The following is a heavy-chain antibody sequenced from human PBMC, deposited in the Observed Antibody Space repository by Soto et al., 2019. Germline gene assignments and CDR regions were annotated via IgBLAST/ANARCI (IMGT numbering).Heavy chain of an antibody. CDR3: ARDPPNTCGWHTTFDY. J-gene: IGHJ4*02. Sequence: QVPLVQSGAEVKKPGASVKVSCKASGFTFTIYGFSWVRQAPGQGLEWLGWISAYNGDTHYAQKLQVRVTITTDTYTSTAYKELTSLTSDATAVYYCARDPPNTCGWHTTFDYWGQGTLVTVSS. CDR1: GFTFTIYG. V-gene: IGHV1-18*04. CDR2: ISAYNGDT. D-gene: IGHD6-19*01.